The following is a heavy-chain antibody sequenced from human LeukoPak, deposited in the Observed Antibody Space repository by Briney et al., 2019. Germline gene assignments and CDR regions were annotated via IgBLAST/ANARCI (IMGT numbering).Heavy chain of an antibody. J-gene: IGHJ3*02. D-gene: IGHD3-10*01. CDR1: GGSISSRSW. V-gene: IGHV4-4*02. CDR2: IYSSGST. CDR3: ARSDGYGLVGI. Sequence: SETLSLTCAVSGGSISSRSWWSWVRQPPGKTLEWIGSIYSSGSTYYNPSLKSRVIIIIDTPKNHFSLTLSSVTAADTAVYYCARSDGYGLVGIWGQGTMVTVSS.